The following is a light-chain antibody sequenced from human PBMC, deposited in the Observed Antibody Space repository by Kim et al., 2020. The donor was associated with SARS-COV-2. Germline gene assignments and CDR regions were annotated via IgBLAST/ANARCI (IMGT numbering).Light chain of an antibody. CDR3: QQSYSTPQVT. CDR1: QSISSY. J-gene: IGKJ2*01. Sequence: DIQMTQSPPSLSASVGDRVTITCRASQSISSYLNWYQQKPGKAPKLLIYAASSLQSGVPSRFSGSGSGTDFTLTISSLQPEDFATYYLQQSYSTPQVTFGQGTKLEI. CDR2: AAS. V-gene: IGKV1-39*01.